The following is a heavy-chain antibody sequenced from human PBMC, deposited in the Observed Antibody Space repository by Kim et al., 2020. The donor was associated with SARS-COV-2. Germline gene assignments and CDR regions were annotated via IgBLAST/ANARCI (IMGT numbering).Heavy chain of an antibody. D-gene: IGHD3-22*01. J-gene: IGHJ4*02. Sequence: AESVKGPITISRDNSRDTRFLQMTSLEVEDTAVYYCAWDMRGFNRPFDFWGQGTLVTVSS. V-gene: IGHV3-23*01. CDR3: AWDMRGFNRPFDF.